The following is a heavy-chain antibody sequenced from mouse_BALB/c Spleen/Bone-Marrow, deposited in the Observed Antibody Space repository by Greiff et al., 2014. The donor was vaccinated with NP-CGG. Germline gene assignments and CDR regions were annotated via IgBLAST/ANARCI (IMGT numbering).Heavy chain of an antibody. CDR2: ISDGSTYT. CDR3: ARDRGVQGYAMDY. V-gene: IGHV5-4*02. D-gene: IGHD2-14*01. CDR1: GFTFSDYY. J-gene: IGHJ4*01. Sequence: EVKLVESGGGLVKPGGSLKLSCAASGFTFSDYYMYWVRQTPEKRLEWVATISDGSTYTYYPDSVKGRFTIYRDNAKNNLYLQMSSLKSEDTALYYCARDRGVQGYAMDYWGQGTSVTVSS.